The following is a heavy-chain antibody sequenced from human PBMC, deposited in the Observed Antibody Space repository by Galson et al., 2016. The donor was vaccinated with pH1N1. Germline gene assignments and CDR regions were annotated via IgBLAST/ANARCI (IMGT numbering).Heavy chain of an antibody. CDR2: INPNSGGT. Sequence: SVKVSCKASGYTFSGYYMHWVRQAPGQGLEWMGWINPNSGGTSYAPKFQGRVTMTRDTSTSTVYMELSSLTSEDTAVYYCAAFAGADHVFDNWGQGTLVIVSS. V-gene: IGHV1-2*02. CDR1: GYTFSGYY. J-gene: IGHJ4*02. CDR3: AAFAGADHVFDN. D-gene: IGHD7-27*01.